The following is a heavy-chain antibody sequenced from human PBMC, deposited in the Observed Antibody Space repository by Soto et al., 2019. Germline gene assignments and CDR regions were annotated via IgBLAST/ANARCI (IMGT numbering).Heavy chain of an antibody. CDR3: VVKLWSGESNY. CDR2: ISGSGGST. CDR1: GSTFSSYA. Sequence: XGSLRLSCAASGSTFSSYAMSWVRHAPGKGLEWVSAISGSGGSTYYADSVKGRFTISRDNSKNTLYLQMNSLRAEDTAVYYCVVKLWSGESNYWGQGTLLTVSS. J-gene: IGHJ4*02. V-gene: IGHV3-23*01. D-gene: IGHD3-10*01.